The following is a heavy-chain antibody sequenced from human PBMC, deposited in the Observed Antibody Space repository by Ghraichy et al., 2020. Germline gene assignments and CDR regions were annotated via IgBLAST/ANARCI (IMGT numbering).Heavy chain of an antibody. CDR3: ARHGGSGSYSRSPVRPNWFDP. CDR1: GGSISSSSYY. D-gene: IGHD3-10*01. V-gene: IGHV4-39*01. CDR2: IYYSGST. Sequence: TLSLTCTVSGGSISSSSYYWGWIRQPPGKGLEWIGSIYYSGSTYYNPSLKSRVTISVDTSKNQFSLKLSSVTAADTAVYYCARHGGSGSYSRSPVRPNWFDPWGQGTLVTVSS. J-gene: IGHJ5*02.